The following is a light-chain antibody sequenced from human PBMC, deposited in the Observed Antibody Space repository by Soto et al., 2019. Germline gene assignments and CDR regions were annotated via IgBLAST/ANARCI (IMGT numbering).Light chain of an antibody. CDR3: QQRSNWPIT. Sequence: EIVMTQSPATLSVSPGERATLSCRASQSVSSNLVWYQQKPGQAPRLLIFGASSRATGIPARFSGSGSGTDFTLTINSLEPEDFAVYYCQQRSNWPITFGQGTRLEN. V-gene: IGKV3-11*01. CDR2: GAS. J-gene: IGKJ5*01. CDR1: QSVSSN.